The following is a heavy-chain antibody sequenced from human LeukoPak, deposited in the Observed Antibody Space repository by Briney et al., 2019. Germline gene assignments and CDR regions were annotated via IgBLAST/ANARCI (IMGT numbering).Heavy chain of an antibody. CDR1: GFTFSSYW. V-gene: IGHV3-7*01. CDR3: ARVRGAAGNARYYFDY. Sequence: PGGSLRLSCAASGFTFSSYWMSWVRQAPGKGLEWVANIKQDGSEKYYVDSVKGRFTISRDNAKNSLYLQMNSLRAEDTAVYYCARVRGAAGNARYYFDYWGQGTLVTVSS. D-gene: IGHD6-25*01. CDR2: IKQDGSEK. J-gene: IGHJ4*02.